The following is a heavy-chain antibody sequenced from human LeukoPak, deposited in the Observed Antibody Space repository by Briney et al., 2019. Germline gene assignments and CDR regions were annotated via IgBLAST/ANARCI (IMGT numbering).Heavy chain of an antibody. D-gene: IGHD1-26*01. J-gene: IGHJ4*02. V-gene: IGHV3-74*01. Sequence: PSETLSLTCTVSGGSISSGGYYWMHWVRQAPGKGLVWVSRINSDGSSTSYADSVKGRFTISRDNAKNTLYLQMNSLRAEDTAVYYCARVPRGSYLYYFDYWGQGTLVTVSS. CDR3: ARVPRGSYLYYFDY. CDR2: INSDGSST. CDR1: GGSISSGGYYW.